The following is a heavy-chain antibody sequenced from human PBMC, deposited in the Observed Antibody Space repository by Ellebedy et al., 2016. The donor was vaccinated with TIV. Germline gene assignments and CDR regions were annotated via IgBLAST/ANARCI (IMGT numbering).Heavy chain of an antibody. Sequence: SETLSLXCAVYGGSFSGYYWSWIRQPPGKGLEWIGYIYHSGSTYYNPSLKSRVTISVDTSKNQFSLKLSSVTAADTAVYYCARGRGSGKVSSPFDYWGQGTLVTVSS. J-gene: IGHJ4*02. CDR2: IYHSGST. D-gene: IGHD3-10*01. CDR3: ARGRGSGKVSSPFDY. V-gene: IGHV4-34*01. CDR1: GGSFSGYY.